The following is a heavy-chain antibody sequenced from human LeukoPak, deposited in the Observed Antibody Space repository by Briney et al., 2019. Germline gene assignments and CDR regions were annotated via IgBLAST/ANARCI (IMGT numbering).Heavy chain of an antibody. V-gene: IGHV4-59*08. Sequence: PSEALSLTCTVSGASISSYYWSWIRQPPGKGLEWIAYIYYSGTTNYNPSLKSRVTVSLDTSKSQLSLKLSSVTAADTAVYYCAIYSSSSPFDYWGQGTLVTVSS. CDR1: GASISSYY. J-gene: IGHJ4*02. CDR2: IYYSGTT. D-gene: IGHD6-6*01. CDR3: AIYSSSSPFDY.